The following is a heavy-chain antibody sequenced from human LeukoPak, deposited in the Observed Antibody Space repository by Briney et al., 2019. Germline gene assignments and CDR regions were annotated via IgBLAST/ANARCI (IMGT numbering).Heavy chain of an antibody. D-gene: IGHD2-2*01. CDR2: IYTSGST. Sequence: SETLSLTCTVSGGSISSYYWSWIRHPAGEGLEWIGRIYTSGSTNYNPSLKSRVTMSVDTSKNQFSLKLSSVTAADTAVYYCARDELGYCSSTSCYEGYYYYYYMDVWGKGTTVTVSS. CDR1: GGSISSYY. CDR3: ARDELGYCSSTSCYEGYYYYYYMDV. J-gene: IGHJ6*03. V-gene: IGHV4-4*07.